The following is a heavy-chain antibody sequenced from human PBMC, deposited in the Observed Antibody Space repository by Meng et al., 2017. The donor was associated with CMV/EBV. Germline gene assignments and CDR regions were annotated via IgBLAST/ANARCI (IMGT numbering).Heavy chain of an antibody. J-gene: IGHJ3*02. D-gene: IGHD2-2*01. V-gene: IGHV1-69*02. CDR1: GGTFSSYT. Sequence: SVKVSCKASGGTFSSYTISWVRQAPGQGLEWMGRIIPILGIANYAQKFQGRVTITADKSTSTAYMELSSLRSEDTAVYYCVRALPPYQLLSSGERNAFDIWGQGTMVTVSS. CDR3: VRALPPYQLLSSGERNAFDI. CDR2: IIPILGIA.